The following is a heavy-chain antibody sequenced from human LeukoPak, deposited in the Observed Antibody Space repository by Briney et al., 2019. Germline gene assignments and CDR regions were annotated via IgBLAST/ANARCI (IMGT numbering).Heavy chain of an antibody. J-gene: IGHJ4*02. V-gene: IGHV4-38-2*02. D-gene: IGHD2-15*01. CDR1: GYSISSGYY. Sequence: NPSETLSLTCTVSGYSISSGYYWGWIRQPPGKGLEWIGSIYHSGSTYYNPSLKSRVTISVDTSKNQFSLKLSSVTAADTAVYYCVDGGAHSGVYYWGQGTLVTVSS. CDR3: VDGGAHSGVYY. CDR2: IYHSGST.